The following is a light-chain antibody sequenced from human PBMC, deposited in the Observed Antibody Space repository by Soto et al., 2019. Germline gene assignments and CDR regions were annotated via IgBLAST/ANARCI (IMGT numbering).Light chain of an antibody. CDR1: SFNIGGNT. CDR3: ATWDDSLNGVV. CDR2: SNN. J-gene: IGLJ2*01. Sequence: QSVLTQPPSASGTPGQRVTISCSGSSFNIGGNTVNWYQQLPGAAPKPLIFSNNQRPSGVPDRFSGSKSGTSASLAISGLHSEDEADYYCATWDDSLNGVVFGGGTKVTVL. V-gene: IGLV1-44*01.